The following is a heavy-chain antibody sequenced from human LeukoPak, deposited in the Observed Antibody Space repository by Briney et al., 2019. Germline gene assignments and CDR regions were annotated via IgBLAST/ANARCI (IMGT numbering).Heavy chain of an antibody. Sequence: GASVKVSCTASGFIFTKYGMDWVRQAPGQRLEWMGWINAANGNTKYSQKFQGRVTMARDTSTSTVSMELSSLRSEDTAVYFCARQEDSSGYYYYYWGQGTLVTVSS. V-gene: IGHV1-3*01. CDR3: ARQEDSSGYYYYY. D-gene: IGHD3-22*01. CDR1: GFIFTKYG. CDR2: INAANGNT. J-gene: IGHJ4*02.